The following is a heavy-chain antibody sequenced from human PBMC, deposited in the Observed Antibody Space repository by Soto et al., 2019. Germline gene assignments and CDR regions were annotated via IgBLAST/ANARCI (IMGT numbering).Heavy chain of an antibody. J-gene: IGHJ3*02. CDR1: GFTFSSYA. V-gene: IGHV3-23*01. CDR2: VLGGGGST. CDR3: ARKGPPRDAFDI. Sequence: EVQLLESGGGLVQPGGSLRLSCAASGFTFSSYAMSWVHQTPTKGLEWVSGVLGGGGSTFYADSVKGRFTISRDNSRNTLVVQMNRLRAEDTAIFSCARKGPPRDAFDIWGQGTMVTGSS.